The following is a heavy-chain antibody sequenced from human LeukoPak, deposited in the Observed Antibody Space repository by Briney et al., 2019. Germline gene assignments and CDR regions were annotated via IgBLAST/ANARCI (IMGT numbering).Heavy chain of an antibody. V-gene: IGHV3-23*01. CDR2: IRVRGVST. CDR3: AKDDPVDIVDRAYSNLSFDY. J-gene: IGHJ4*02. CDR1: GFTFSSYA. D-gene: IGHD5-12*01. Sequence: RPGGSLRLSCAASGFTFSSYAMSWVRQAPGKGLEWVSAIRVRGVSTYYADSVKGRFTISRDNSKNTLYLQMNSLRAEDTAVYYCAKDDPVDIVDRAYSNLSFDYWGQGTLVTVTS.